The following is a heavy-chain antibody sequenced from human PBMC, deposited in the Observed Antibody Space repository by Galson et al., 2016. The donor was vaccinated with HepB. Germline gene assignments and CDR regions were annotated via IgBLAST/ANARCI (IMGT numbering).Heavy chain of an antibody. Sequence: SLRLSCAGSGFTFGDYIMSWFRQAPGKGLEWVGFIRSKAYGGTTEYAASVKGRFTISRDDSKSIAYLQMNSLETEDTAVYYCTTDFPAFAIWGQGTMVTVSS. CDR3: TTDFPAFAI. CDR2: IRSKAYGGTT. J-gene: IGHJ3*02. CDR1: GFTFGDYI. V-gene: IGHV3-49*03.